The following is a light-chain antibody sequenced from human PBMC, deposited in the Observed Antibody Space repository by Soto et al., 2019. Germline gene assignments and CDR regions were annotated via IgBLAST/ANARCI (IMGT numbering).Light chain of an antibody. CDR2: DVS. CDR1: SSDVGGYNY. J-gene: IGLJ2*01. Sequence: QSVLTQPASVSGSPGQSITISCTGTSSDVGGYNYVSWYQQHPGTAPKLMIYDVSNRPSGVSNRFSGSKSGNTASLTIAGLEAEDAADYYCSSYTSSSTVVFGGGTKLTVL. V-gene: IGLV2-14*01. CDR3: SSYTSSSTVV.